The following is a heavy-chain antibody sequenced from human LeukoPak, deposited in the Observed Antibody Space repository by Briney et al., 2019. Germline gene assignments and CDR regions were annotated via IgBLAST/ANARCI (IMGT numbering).Heavy chain of an antibody. CDR3: ARGYYYYYYMDV. CDR2: INHSGST. J-gene: IGHJ6*03. CDR1: GGSFSGYY. Sequence: SETLSLTCAVYGGSFSGYYWSWIRQPPGKGLEWIGEINHSGSTNYNPSLKSRVTISVDTSKNQFSLKLSSVTAADPAVYYCARGYYYYYYMDVWGKGTTVTISS. V-gene: IGHV4-34*01.